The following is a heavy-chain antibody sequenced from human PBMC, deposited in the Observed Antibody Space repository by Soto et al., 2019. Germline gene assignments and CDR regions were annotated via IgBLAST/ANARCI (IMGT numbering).Heavy chain of an antibody. CDR3: ARDPSGHPPLYRFDP. D-gene: IGHD1-26*01. J-gene: IGHJ5*02. CDR1: GWSFSGHY. CDR2: INHTGTT. V-gene: IGHV4-34*01. Sequence: SEALCLPCAVSGWSFSGHYWNWIRQPPGKGLEWIGEINHTGTTNYNASLKSRLTISVDTSKNQFSLKLSSVTAADTAVYYCARDPSGHPPLYRFDPWGQGTLVTVSS.